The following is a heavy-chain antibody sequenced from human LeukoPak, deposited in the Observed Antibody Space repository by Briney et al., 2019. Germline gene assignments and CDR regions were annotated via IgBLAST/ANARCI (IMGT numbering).Heavy chain of an antibody. V-gene: IGHV4-59*12. J-gene: IGHJ5*02. CDR3: ARGTYQLLHNWFDP. CDR1: GGSISPYY. CDR2: IYYSGSGST. Sequence: SGTLSLTCTVSGGSISPYYWSWIRQPPGKGLEWIGYIYYSGSGSTNNNPSLKSRVTISVDTSKNQFSLKLSSVTAADTAVYYCARGTYQLLHNWFDPWGQGTLVTVSS. D-gene: IGHD2-2*01.